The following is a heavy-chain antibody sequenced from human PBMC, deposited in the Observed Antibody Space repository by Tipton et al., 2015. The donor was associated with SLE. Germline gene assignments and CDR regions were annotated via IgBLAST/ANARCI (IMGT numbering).Heavy chain of an antibody. J-gene: IGHJ5*02. V-gene: IGHV4-59*01. D-gene: IGHD3-9*01. CDR1: GGSISSYY. Sequence: TLSLTCTVSGGSISSYYWSWIRQPPGKGLEWIGYIYYSGGTNYNPSLKSRVTISVDTSKNQFSLKLSSVTAADTAVYYCARGILSGYLFDPWGQGTLVTVSS. CDR2: IYYSGGT. CDR3: ARGILSGYLFDP.